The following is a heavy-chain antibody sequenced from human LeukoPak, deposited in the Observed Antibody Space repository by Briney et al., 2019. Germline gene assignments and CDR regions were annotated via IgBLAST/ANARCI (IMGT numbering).Heavy chain of an antibody. V-gene: IGHV1-69*05. CDR2: IIPTCGTA. D-gene: IGHD3-10*01. Sequence: SVKVSCKASGGTFTTYAISGGRQAPGQGGEWMGGIIPTCGTANYAQKFQGRVTITTDESTSTAYMELSSLRSEDTAVYYCATHLWPQGDYFDYWGQGTLVTVSS. J-gene: IGHJ4*02. CDR1: GGTFTTYA. CDR3: ATHLWPQGDYFDY.